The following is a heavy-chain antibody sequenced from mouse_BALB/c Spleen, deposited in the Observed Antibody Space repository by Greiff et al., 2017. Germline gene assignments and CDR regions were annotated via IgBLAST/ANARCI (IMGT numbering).Heavy chain of an antibody. D-gene: IGHD2-1*01. CDR3: ARDYGNYGWFAY. CDR2: INPSNGRT. V-gene: IGHV1S81*02. CDR1: GYTFTSYW. J-gene: IGHJ3*01. Sequence: QVQLKQPGAELVKPGASVKLSCKASGYTFTSYWMHWVKQRPGQGLEWIGEINPSNGRTNYNEKFKSKATLTVDKSSSTAYMQLSSLTSEDSAVYYCARDYGNYGWFAYWGQGTLVTVSA.